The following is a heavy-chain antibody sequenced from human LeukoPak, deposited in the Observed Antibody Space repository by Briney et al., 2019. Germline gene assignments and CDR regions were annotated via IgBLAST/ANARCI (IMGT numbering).Heavy chain of an antibody. CDR3: ARVYSSSRWFDP. CDR1: GGSISSYY. Sequence: SETLSLTCTVSGGSISSYYWSWIRQPAGKGLEWIGRIYTSGSTNYNPSLKSRVTMSVDTSKNQFSLKLSSVTAADAAVYYCARVYSSSRWFDPWGQGTLVAVSS. J-gene: IGHJ5*02. V-gene: IGHV4-4*07. CDR2: IYTSGST. D-gene: IGHD6-13*01.